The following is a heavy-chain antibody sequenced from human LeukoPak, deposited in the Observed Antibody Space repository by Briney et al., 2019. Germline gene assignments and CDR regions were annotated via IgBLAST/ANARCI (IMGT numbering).Heavy chain of an antibody. CDR1: GGSISSGGYS. D-gene: IGHD3-22*01. Sequence: SETLSLTCAVSGGSISSGGYSWRWIRQPPGKGLEWIGYIYHSGSTYYNPSLKSRVTISVDRSKNQFSLKLSSVTAADTAVYYCARLRNYYDSSGYLPWDWGQGTLVTVSS. V-gene: IGHV4-30-2*01. CDR3: ARLRNYYDSSGYLPWD. CDR2: IYHSGST. J-gene: IGHJ4*02.